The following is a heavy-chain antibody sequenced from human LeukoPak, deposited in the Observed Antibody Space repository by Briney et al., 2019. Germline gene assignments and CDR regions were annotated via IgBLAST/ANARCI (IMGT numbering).Heavy chain of an antibody. Sequence: GGSLRLSCAASGLTFSSYGMTWVRQAPGKGLELVSFISSSSPYIYYADSVKGRFTISRDNVKNSLYLQMNSLRAEDTAVYYCATDRGGATAGIALGYWGQGTLVTVSS. CDR2: ISSSSPYI. CDR1: GLTFSSYG. CDR3: ATDRGGATAGIALGY. J-gene: IGHJ4*02. D-gene: IGHD6-13*01. V-gene: IGHV3-21*01.